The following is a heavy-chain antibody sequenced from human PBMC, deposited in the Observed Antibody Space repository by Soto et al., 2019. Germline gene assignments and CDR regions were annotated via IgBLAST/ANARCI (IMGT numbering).Heavy chain of an antibody. J-gene: IGHJ5*02. V-gene: IGHV1-18*01. CDR3: ARDVYEGDFWSGYYPNWFDP. CDR1: GYTFTSYG. D-gene: IGHD3-3*01. CDR2: ISAYNGNT. Sequence: QVQLVQSGAEVKKPGASVKVSCKASGYTFTSYGISWVRQAPGQGLEWMGWISAYNGNTNYAQKLQDRVTMTTDTSTSTAYMELRSLRSDDTAVYYCARDVYEGDFWSGYYPNWFDPWGQGTLVTVSS.